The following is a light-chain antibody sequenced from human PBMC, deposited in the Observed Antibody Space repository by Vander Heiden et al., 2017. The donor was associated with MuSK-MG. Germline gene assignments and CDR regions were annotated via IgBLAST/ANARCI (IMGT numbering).Light chain of an antibody. V-gene: IGLV2-8*01. CDR3: SSYAGSHNVV. Sequence: QSALTQPPSASGSPGQSVTISCTGTSSDVGAYNYVSWYQQHAGKAPKVIIFEVSKRPSGVPDRFSGSKSGNTASLTVSGLQTEDEADYYCSSYAGSHNVVFGGGTKLTVL. CDR2: EVS. CDR1: SSDVGAYNY. J-gene: IGLJ2*01.